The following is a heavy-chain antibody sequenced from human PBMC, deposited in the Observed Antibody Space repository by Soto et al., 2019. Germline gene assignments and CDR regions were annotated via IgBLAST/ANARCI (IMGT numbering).Heavy chain of an antibody. CDR3: ASSPPAKGGTWFDP. Sequence: QLQLQESGPGLVKPSETLSLTCTVSGGSISSSSYYWGWIRQPPGKGLEWIGSIYYSGSTYYNPSLKSRVTISVDTSENQFSLKLSSVTAADTAVYYCASSPPAKGGTWFDPWGQGTLVTVSS. D-gene: IGHD3-16*01. V-gene: IGHV4-39*01. CDR2: IYYSGST. CDR1: GGSISSSSYY. J-gene: IGHJ5*02.